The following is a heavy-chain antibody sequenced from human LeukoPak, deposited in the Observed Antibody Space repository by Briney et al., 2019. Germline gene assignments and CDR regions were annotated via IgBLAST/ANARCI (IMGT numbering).Heavy chain of an antibody. CDR2: ISYDGSNK. J-gene: IGHJ4*02. Sequence: PGRSLRLSCAASGFTFSSYGMHWVRQAPGKGLEWVAVISYDGSNKYYADSVKGRFTISRGNSKNTLYLQMNSLRAEDTAVYYCAKERIVVVTATGFDFWGQGTLVTVSS. D-gene: IGHD2-21*02. CDR1: GFTFSSYG. V-gene: IGHV3-30*18. CDR3: AKERIVVVTATGFDF.